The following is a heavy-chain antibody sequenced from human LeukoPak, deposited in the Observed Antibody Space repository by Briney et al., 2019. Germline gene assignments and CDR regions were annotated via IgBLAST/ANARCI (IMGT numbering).Heavy chain of an antibody. CDR3: ARGVLNYSSHQNLRYYFDY. J-gene: IGHJ4*02. CDR2: INHSGST. D-gene: IGHD4-11*01. CDR1: GGSFSGYY. V-gene: IGHV4-34*01. Sequence: PSETLSLTCAVYGGSFSGYYWSWIRQPPGKGLEWIGEINHSGSTNYNPSLKSRVTISVDTSKNQFSLKLSSVTAADTAVYYCARGVLNYSSHQNLRYYFDYWGQGTLVTVSS.